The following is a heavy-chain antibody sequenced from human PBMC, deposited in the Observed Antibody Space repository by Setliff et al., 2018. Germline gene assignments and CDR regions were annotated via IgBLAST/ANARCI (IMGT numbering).Heavy chain of an antibody. CDR2: ISPYSGKT. CDR1: GYTFTTHG. D-gene: IGHD2-15*01. CDR3: ARGRGPDIVVTIPGDY. Sequence: ASVKVSCKASGYTFTTHGINWVRQAPGQGLEWVGWISPYSGKTDYAQKFQGRVIMTIDSSTTTAYMELKTLRSDDTAVYYCARGRGPDIVVTIPGDYWGQGTQVTVSS. J-gene: IGHJ4*02. V-gene: IGHV1-18*01.